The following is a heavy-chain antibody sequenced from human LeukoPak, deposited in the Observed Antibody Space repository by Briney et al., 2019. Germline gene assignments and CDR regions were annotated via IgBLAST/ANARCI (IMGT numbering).Heavy chain of an antibody. CDR1: GFTFSSYG. D-gene: IGHD1-26*01. V-gene: IGHV3-33*01. CDR2: IWYDGSNK. J-gene: IGHJ4*02. Sequence: GGSLRLSCAASGFTFSSYGMHWVRQAPGKGLEWVAVIWYDGSNKYYADSVKGRFTISRDNSKNTLYLQVNSLRAEDTAVYYCARVLVGAHFDYWGQGTLVTVSS. CDR3: ARVLVGAHFDY.